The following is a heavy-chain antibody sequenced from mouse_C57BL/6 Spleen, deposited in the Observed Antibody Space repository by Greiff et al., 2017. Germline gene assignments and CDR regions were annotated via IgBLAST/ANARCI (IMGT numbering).Heavy chain of an antibody. D-gene: IGHD2-1*01. V-gene: IGHV1-7*01. CDR2: INPSSGYT. CDR3: ASSDCNYIFAY. J-gene: IGHJ3*01. Sequence: VHLVESGAELAKPGASVKLSCKASGYTFTSYWMHWVKQRPGQGLEWIGYINPSSGYTKYNQKFKDKATLTADKSSSTAYMQLSSLTYEDSAVXYCASSDCNYIFAYWGQGTLVTVSA. CDR1: GYTFTSYW.